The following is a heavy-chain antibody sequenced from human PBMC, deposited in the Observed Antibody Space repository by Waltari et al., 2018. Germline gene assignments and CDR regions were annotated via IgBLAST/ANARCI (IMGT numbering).Heavy chain of an antibody. J-gene: IGHJ5*01. D-gene: IGHD3-10*01. CDR2: MYYRGSS. Sequence: QLQLQESGPGLVKPSATLSLTCSVSRDSVASGSYYWGWIRQPPRKGLEWIGIMYYRGSSYSNPSLKSRVTISVDTSKNQFSLKLSSVAAADTAVYYCARAFGSGSYAWFDSWGQGTLVTVSS. V-gene: IGHV4-39*01. CDR3: ARAFGSGSYAWFDS. CDR1: RDSVASGSYY.